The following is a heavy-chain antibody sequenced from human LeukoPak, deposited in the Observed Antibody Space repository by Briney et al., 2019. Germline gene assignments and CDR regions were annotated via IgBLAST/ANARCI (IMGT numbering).Heavy chain of an antibody. CDR1: AATFSIYT. J-gene: IGHJ5*02. V-gene: IGHV1-69*06. CDR3: ARPNSYDILADYWTENWFDP. CDR2: IIPIFGTA. D-gene: IGHD3-9*01. Sequence: ASVKLSFKSSAATFSIYTISLVRQPPGQGLELMGGIIPIFGTANYAQRFQGRVTITADKSASTAYMELSSLRSEDTAVYYCARPNSYDILADYWTENWFDPWGQGTLVTVSS.